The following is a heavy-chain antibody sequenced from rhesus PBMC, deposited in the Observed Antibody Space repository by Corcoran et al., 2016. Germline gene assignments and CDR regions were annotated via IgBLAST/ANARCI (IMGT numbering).Heavy chain of an antibody. CDR2: RRGSSGRT. V-gene: IGHV4-99*01. J-gene: IGHJ4*01. CDR1: GYSISSGSY. CDR3: ARHGPQWAAGVGDY. D-gene: IGHD6-25*01. Sequence: QVQLQESGPGLVKPSEPLSLPCAVSGYSISSGSYWGWIRPPPGKGLDYIGYRRGSSGRTHDSPSLKRRGSSAKATSRDQFARKRSSVTAADPAGDYGARHGPQWAAGVGDYWGQGVLVTVSS.